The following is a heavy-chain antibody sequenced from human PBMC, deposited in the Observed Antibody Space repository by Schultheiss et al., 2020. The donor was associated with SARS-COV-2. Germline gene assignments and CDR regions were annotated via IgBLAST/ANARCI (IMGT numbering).Heavy chain of an antibody. CDR1: GFTFSSYG. V-gene: IGHV3-7*03. CDR3: ARGRGVVVTYYGMDV. D-gene: IGHD2-21*02. J-gene: IGHJ6*02. Sequence: GGSLRLSCAASGFTFSSYGMHWVRQAPGKGLEWVANIKQDGSEKHYVDSVKGRFTISRDNAKNSLYLQMNSLRAEDTAVYYCARGRGVVVTYYGMDVWGQGTTVTVSS. CDR2: IKQDGSEK.